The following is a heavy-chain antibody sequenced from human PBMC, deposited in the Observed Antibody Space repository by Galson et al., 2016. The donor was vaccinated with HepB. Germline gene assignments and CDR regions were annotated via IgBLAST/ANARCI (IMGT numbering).Heavy chain of an antibody. CDR1: GFSVSSNY. D-gene: IGHD3-10*01. CDR2: IYSGGST. CDR3: ARGDMRRRFGESGKGDNYDYGMDV. J-gene: IGHJ6*02. V-gene: IGHV3-53*01. Sequence: SLRLSCAASGFSVSSNYLSWVRQAPGKGLEWVSVIYSGGSTFYADSVKGRFTIARDNSKNTLYLQMNSLRPEDTAVYYCARGDMRRRFGESGKGDNYDYGMDVWGRGTTVTVSS.